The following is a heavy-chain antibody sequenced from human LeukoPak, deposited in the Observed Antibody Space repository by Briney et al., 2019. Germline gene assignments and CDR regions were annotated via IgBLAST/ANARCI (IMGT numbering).Heavy chain of an antibody. CDR3: AKANMVRGVTLKFDY. Sequence: GGSLRLSCAASGFTFSSYAMSWVRQAPGKGLEWVSAISGSGGSTYSADSVYGRFTMSRDNSKNTLYLQMNGLRAEDTAVYYCAKANMVRGVTLKFDYWGQGTLVTVSS. J-gene: IGHJ4*02. CDR2: ISGSGGST. D-gene: IGHD3-10*01. V-gene: IGHV3-23*01. CDR1: GFTFSSYA.